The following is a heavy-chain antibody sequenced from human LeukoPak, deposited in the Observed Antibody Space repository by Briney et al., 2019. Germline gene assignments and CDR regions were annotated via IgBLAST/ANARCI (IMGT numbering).Heavy chain of an antibody. V-gene: IGHV1-18*01. Sequence: GASVKVSCKASGYTFTSYGISWVRQAPGQGLEWMGWISAYNGNTNYAQKLQGRVTMTTDTSTSTAYMELRSLRSDDTAVYYCARDTGVVVAANPNDRWGQGTLVTVSS. CDR3: ARDTGVVVAANPNDR. D-gene: IGHD2-15*01. CDR1: GYTFTSYG. CDR2: ISAYNGNT. J-gene: IGHJ5*02.